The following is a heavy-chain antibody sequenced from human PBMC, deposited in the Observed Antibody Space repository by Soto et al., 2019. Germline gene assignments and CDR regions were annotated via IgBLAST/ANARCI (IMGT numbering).Heavy chain of an antibody. CDR1: GGSISPFY. V-gene: IGHV4-59*01. CDR3: ARVGGVAARTFDY. Sequence: SETLSLTCTVSGGSISPFYWSWVRQPPGKGLEWIGYLYYSGNTNYNPSLKSRVTISVDASKNQVSLRLTSVTAADTAVYYCARVGGVAARTFDYWGQGTVVTVSS. CDR2: LYYSGNT. J-gene: IGHJ4*02. D-gene: IGHD2-15*01.